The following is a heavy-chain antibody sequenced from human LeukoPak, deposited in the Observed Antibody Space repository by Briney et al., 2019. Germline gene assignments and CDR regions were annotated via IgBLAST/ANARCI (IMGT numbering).Heavy chain of an antibody. Sequence: GGSLRLSCAASGFIFKNFWMHWVRQVPGKGLVWVSRINLGGVTTTYTNSVKGRFTISRDDAKNTLYLQMNSLRVDDTAVYFCARDFAGDRDYWGQGTLVTVSP. D-gene: IGHD4-17*01. J-gene: IGHJ4*02. CDR2: INLGGVTT. CDR3: ARDFAGDRDY. CDR1: GFIFKNFW. V-gene: IGHV3-74*01.